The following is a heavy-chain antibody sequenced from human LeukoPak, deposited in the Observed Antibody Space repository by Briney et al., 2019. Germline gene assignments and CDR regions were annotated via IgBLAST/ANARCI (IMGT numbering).Heavy chain of an antibody. CDR1: GGSICSSSYY. CDR2: IYYSGST. J-gene: IGHJ5*02. Sequence: SETLSLTCTVSGGSICSSSYYWGWIRQPPGKGLEWIGSIYYSGSTYYNPSLKSRVTISVDTSKNQFSLKLSSVTAADTAVYYCARESYSSSWYPWFDPWGQGTLVTVSS. V-gene: IGHV4-39*07. CDR3: ARESYSSSWYPWFDP. D-gene: IGHD6-13*01.